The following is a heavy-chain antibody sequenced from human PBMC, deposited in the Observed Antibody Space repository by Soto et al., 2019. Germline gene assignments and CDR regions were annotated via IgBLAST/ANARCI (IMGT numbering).Heavy chain of an antibody. Sequence: SETLSLTCTVSGGSISSYYWSWIRQPPGKGLEWIGYIYYSGSTNYNPSLKSRVTISVDTSKNQFSLKLSSVTAADTAVYYCASSELWYFGGYFDYWGQGTLVTVSS. J-gene: IGHJ4*02. CDR2: IYYSGST. CDR1: GGSISSYY. D-gene: IGHD5-18*01. CDR3: ASSELWYFGGYFDY. V-gene: IGHV4-59*08.